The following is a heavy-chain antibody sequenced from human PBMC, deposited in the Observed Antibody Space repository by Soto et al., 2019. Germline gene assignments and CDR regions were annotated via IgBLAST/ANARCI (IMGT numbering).Heavy chain of an antibody. D-gene: IGHD3-10*01. V-gene: IGHV3-30*18. CDR1: GFTFSSYG. Sequence: QVQLVESGGGVVQPGRSLRLSCAASGFTFSSYGMHWVRQAPGKGLEWVAVISYDGSNKYYADSVKGRFTISRDNSKNTLYLQMNSLRAEDTAVYYCAKGASAQYYGSGSHVGYWGQGTLVTVSS. J-gene: IGHJ4*02. CDR2: ISYDGSNK. CDR3: AKGASAQYYGSGSHVGY.